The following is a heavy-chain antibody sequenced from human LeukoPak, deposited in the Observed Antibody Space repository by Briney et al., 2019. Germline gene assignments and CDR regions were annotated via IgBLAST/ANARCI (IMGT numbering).Heavy chain of an antibody. D-gene: IGHD6-13*01. CDR1: GGSFSGYY. CDR3: ARGSGIAAAGITYFDY. Sequence: KPSETLSLTCAVYGGSFSGYYWSWIRQPPGKGLEWIGEINHSGSTNSNPSLKSRVTISVDTSKNQFSLKLCSVTAADTAVYYCARGSGIAAAGITYFDYWGQGTLVTVSS. V-gene: IGHV4-34*01. J-gene: IGHJ4*02. CDR2: INHSGST.